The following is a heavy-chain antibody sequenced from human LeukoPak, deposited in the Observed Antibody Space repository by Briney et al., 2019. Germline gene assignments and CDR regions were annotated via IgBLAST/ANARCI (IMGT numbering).Heavy chain of an antibody. CDR1: GGSISSYY. Sequence: AETLSLTCTVSGGSISSYYWSWIRQPPGKGLEWIGYIYYRGSTNYNPSLKSRVTISLDTSKNRFSLRLSSVTAADTAVYYCARGSDDAFDIWGQGTMVTVSS. J-gene: IGHJ3*02. CDR3: ARGSDDAFDI. V-gene: IGHV4-59*01. CDR2: IYYRGST.